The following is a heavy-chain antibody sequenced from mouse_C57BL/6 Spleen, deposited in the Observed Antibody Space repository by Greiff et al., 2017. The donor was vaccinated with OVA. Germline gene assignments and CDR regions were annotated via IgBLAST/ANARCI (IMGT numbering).Heavy chain of an antibody. Sequence: VKLMESGAELVRPGASVTLSCKASGYTFTDYEMHWVKQTPVHGLEWIGAIDPETGGTAYNQKFKGKAILTADKSSSTAYMELRSLTSEDSAVYYCTRSSYGNYSAWFAYWGQGTLVTVSA. CDR3: TRSSYGNYSAWFAY. D-gene: IGHD2-1*01. CDR1: GYTFTDYE. V-gene: IGHV1-15*01. J-gene: IGHJ3*01. CDR2: IDPETGGT.